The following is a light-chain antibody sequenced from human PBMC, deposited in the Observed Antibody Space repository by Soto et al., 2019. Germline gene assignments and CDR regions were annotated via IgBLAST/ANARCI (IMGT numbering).Light chain of an antibody. V-gene: IGKV1-5*03. Sequence: DIQMTQSPSTLSASVGDRVTITCRASQSISYWLAWYQQKPGKAPKILIYKASSLESGVPSRFSGSGSGTEFTLTISSLQPEDFATHYCQQYNDFWYTCGQGTKVDIX. CDR2: KAS. J-gene: IGKJ2*01. CDR3: QQYNDFWYT. CDR1: QSISYW.